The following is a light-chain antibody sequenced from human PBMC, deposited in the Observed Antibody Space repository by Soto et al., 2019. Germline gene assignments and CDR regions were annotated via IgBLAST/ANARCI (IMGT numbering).Light chain of an antibody. J-gene: IGKJ1*01. CDR3: QDYGTSAPWT. CDR1: QNIRGNE. CDR2: RGS. V-gene: IGKV3-20*01. Sequence: VLTQSPGTLSLSPGERTTLSCRASQNIRGNELAWYQQKPGQPPRLLIYRGSSRTPGIPDRFSGRGSGTEFTLIISRLEPEEFAVYYCQDYGTSAPWTFGQGTRFEIK.